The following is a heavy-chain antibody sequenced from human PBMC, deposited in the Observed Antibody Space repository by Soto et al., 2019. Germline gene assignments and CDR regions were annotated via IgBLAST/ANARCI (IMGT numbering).Heavy chain of an antibody. CDR1: GFIFTSYG. CDR3: AKAAGPSAGYYVLQH. Sequence: GGSLRLSCAASGFIFTSYGMHWVRQAPGKGLEWVAVVSFDGSNKYYADSVKGRFTISRDNSKNTLYLQMNSLRPEDTAVYYCAKAAGPSAGYYVLQHWGQGTLVTVSS. V-gene: IGHV3-30*18. CDR2: VSFDGSNK. J-gene: IGHJ1*01. D-gene: IGHD3-22*01.